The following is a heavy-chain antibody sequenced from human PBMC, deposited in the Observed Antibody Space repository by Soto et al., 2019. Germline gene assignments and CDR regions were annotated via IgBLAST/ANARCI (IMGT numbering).Heavy chain of an antibody. CDR2: ISWDGGST. V-gene: IGHV3-43*01. CDR1: GFTFDDYT. CDR3: AKASAGYSSSWYRPHYYYGMDV. J-gene: IGHJ6*02. D-gene: IGHD6-13*01. Sequence: PGGSLRLSCAASGFTFDDYTMHWFRQAPGKGLEWVSLISWDGGSTYYADSVKGRFTISRDNSKNSLYLQMNSLRTEDTALYYCAKASAGYSSSWYRPHYYYGMDVWGQGATVTVS.